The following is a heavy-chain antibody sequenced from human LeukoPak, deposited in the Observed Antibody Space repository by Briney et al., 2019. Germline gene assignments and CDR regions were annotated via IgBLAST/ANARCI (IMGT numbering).Heavy chain of an antibody. CDR1: GFTFSNYA. V-gene: IGHV3-23*01. CDR3: ARGTLEHCSGASCYPLDS. D-gene: IGHD2-15*01. J-gene: IGHJ5*01. Sequence: GGSLRLSCAASGFTFSNYAMSWVRQTPGKGLECVSVVTGSGGDTYYTGSVNGRFTISRDNSKNTLYLQMNSLRAEDTAVYYCARGTLEHCSGASCYPLDSWGQGTLVTVSS. CDR2: VTGSGGDT.